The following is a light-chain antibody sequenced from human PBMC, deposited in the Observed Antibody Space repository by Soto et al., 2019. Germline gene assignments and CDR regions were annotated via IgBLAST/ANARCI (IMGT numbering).Light chain of an antibody. Sequence: EIVLTQSPGTLSLSPGERATLSCRASQSVTSYLAWYQQKPGQAPRLLIYGASSRATGIPDRFGGSGSGTDFTLTISRLEPEDFAVYYCQQYRSSPPLTFGGGTKVEIK. CDR2: GAS. J-gene: IGKJ4*01. CDR1: QSVTSY. CDR3: QQYRSSPPLT. V-gene: IGKV3-20*01.